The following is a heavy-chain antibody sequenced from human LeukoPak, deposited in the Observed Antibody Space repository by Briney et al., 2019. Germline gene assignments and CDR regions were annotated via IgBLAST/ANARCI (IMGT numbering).Heavy chain of an antibody. CDR1: GGSFRGYY. J-gene: IGHJ4*02. D-gene: IGHD5-18*01. Sequence: SETLSLTCAVYGGSFRGYYWSWIRQPPGKGLEWIGEINHSGSTNYNPSLKSRVTISVDTSKNQFSLKLSSVTAADTAVYYCATTPVDTAMDYFDYWGQGTLVTVSS. CDR2: INHSGST. CDR3: ATTPVDTAMDYFDY. V-gene: IGHV4-34*01.